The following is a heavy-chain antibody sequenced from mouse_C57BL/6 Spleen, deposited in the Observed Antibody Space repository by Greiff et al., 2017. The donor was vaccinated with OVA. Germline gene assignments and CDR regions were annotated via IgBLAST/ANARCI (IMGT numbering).Heavy chain of an antibody. V-gene: IGHV1-61*01. CDR2: IYPSDSET. J-gene: IGHJ4*01. CDR1: GYTFTSYW. Sequence: VQLQQPGAELVRPGSSVKLSCKASGYTFTSYWMDWVKQRPGQGLEWIGNIYPSDSETHYNQKFKDKATLTVDKSSSTAYMQLSSLTSEDSAVYYCARSLYDGYYYYAMDYWGQGTSVTVSS. D-gene: IGHD2-3*01. CDR3: ARSLYDGYYYYAMDY.